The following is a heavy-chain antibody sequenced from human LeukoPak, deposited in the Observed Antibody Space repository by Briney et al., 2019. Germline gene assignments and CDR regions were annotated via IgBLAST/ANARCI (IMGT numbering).Heavy chain of an antibody. J-gene: IGHJ4*02. CDR3: ARADWDTAMIDY. D-gene: IGHD5-18*01. CDR1: GFTFSSYS. V-gene: IGHV3-21*01. CDR2: ISSSYI. Sequence: GGSLRLSCAASGFTFSSYSMNWVRQAPGKGLEWVSSISSSYIYYAGSVKGRFTISRDNAKNSLYLQMNSLRAEDTAVYYCARADWDTAMIDYWGQGTLVTVSS.